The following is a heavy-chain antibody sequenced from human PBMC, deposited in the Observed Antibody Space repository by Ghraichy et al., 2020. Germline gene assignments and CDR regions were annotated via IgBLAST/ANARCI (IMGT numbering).Heavy chain of an antibody. J-gene: IGHJ4*02. Sequence: SETLSLTCTVSGGSISSYYWSWIRQPPGKGLEWIGYIYYSGSTNYNPSLKSRVTISVDTSKNQFSLKLSSVTAADKAVYYCARGDYGDYFDYWGQGTLVTVSS. CDR3: ARGDYGDYFDY. CDR1: GGSISSYY. D-gene: IGHD4-17*01. V-gene: IGHV4-59*01. CDR2: IYYSGST.